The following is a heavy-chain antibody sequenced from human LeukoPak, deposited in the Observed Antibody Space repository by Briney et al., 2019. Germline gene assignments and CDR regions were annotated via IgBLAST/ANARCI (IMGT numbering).Heavy chain of an antibody. D-gene: IGHD3-10*01. J-gene: IGHJ4*02. Sequence: PSETLSLTCSVSGGSISSYYWSWIRQPPGKGLEWIGYIYYSGSTNYNPSLKSRVTISVDTSKNQFSLRLTSVTAADTAVYYCARVGPGSGSYYNYWGQGTLVTVSS. CDR2: IYYSGST. CDR1: GGSISSYY. CDR3: ARVGPGSGSYYNY. V-gene: IGHV4-59*01.